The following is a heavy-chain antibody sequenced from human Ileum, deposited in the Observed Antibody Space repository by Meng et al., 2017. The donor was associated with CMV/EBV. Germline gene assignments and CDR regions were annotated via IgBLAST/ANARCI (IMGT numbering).Heavy chain of an antibody. D-gene: IGHD2-15*01. CDR2: IYYSGSP. CDR1: GGAITRGNYY. J-gene: IGHJ4*02. V-gene: IGHV4-30-4*08. CDR3: VRQVVAASFDY. Sequence: LEESGPVLLKPYQTLALPCTVFGGAITRGNYYWSWIRQPPGRGLEWIGYIYYSGSPYYKPSLKSRVTISLDTSKNQFFLNLRSVTATDSAVYYCVRQVVAASFDYWGQGALVTVSS.